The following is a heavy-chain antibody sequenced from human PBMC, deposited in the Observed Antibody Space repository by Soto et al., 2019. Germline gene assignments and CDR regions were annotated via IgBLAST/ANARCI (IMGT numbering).Heavy chain of an antibody. Sequence: ASVKVSCKGSGYDFTTYGITWVRQAPGQGLEWMAWISAHNGNTDYAQKLQGRVTVTRDTSTSTAYMELNSLRDEDTAVYYCARESRFLEWLSLNWFDPWGQGTLVNVSS. D-gene: IGHD3-3*01. CDR2: ISAHNGNT. J-gene: IGHJ5*02. CDR3: ARESRFLEWLSLNWFDP. CDR1: GYDFTTYG. V-gene: IGHV1-18*01.